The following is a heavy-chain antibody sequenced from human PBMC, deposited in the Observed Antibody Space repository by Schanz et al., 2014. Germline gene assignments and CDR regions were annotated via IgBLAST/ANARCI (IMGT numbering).Heavy chain of an antibody. J-gene: IGHJ4*02. CDR3: ARRYHQGVFDF. CDR2: IYYSGST. D-gene: IGHD2-2*01. V-gene: IGHV4-59*08. Sequence: QVQLQESGPGLVKPSETLSLTCTVSGGSISSYYWSWIRQPPGKGLEWIGYIYYSGSTKYNPSLKSRPTISEATPKTHSPRKLKSVTAADTAVYYCARRYHQGVFDFWGQGTLVPVSS. CDR1: GGSISSYY.